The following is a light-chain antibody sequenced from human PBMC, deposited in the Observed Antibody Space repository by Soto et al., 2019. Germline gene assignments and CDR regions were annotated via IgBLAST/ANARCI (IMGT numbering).Light chain of an antibody. CDR2: AAS. J-gene: IGKJ3*01. V-gene: IGKV3-20*01. Sequence: IGLTQSPGTLSLSPGERATLSCRASQSINNRYLAWYQQKPGQAPRLLIYAASSRATGIPDRFSGSGSGTDFTLTISRLEPEDFAVYYCQHFGSSPGFTFGPGTKVDIK. CDR1: QSINNRY. CDR3: QHFGSSPGFT.